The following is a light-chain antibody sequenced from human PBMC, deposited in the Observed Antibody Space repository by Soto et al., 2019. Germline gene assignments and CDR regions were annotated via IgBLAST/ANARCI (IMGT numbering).Light chain of an antibody. Sequence: QSVLTQPPSMSGAPGQRVTISCTGSSSNIGAGYDAHWYQHLPGTAPKLLIYGNTNRPSGVPDRFSGSKSGTSASLAITGLQAEDEADYYCQSHDSSLNSWVFGGGTKLTVL. CDR2: GNT. CDR3: QSHDSSLNSWV. CDR1: SSNIGAGYD. V-gene: IGLV1-40*01. J-gene: IGLJ3*02.